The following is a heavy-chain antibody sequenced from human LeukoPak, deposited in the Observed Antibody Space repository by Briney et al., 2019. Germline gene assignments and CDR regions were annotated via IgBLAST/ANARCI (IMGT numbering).Heavy chain of an antibody. CDR1: GGTFSSYA. J-gene: IGHJ4*02. CDR3: ARKYFDWLSRTYYFDY. V-gene: IGHV1-69*13. D-gene: IGHD3-9*01. CDR2: IIPIFGTA. Sequence: SVKVSCKAPGGTFSSYAISWVRQAPGQGLEWMGGIIPIFGTANYAQKFQGRVTITADESTSTAYMELSSLRSEDTAVYYCARKYFDWLSRTYYFDYWGQGTLVTVSS.